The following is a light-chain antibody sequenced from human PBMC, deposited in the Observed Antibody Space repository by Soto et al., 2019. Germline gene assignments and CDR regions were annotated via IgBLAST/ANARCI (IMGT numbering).Light chain of an antibody. CDR3: AAWDDSLSGQVV. V-gene: IGLV1-47*02. J-gene: IGLJ2*01. Sequence: QSVLTQPPSASGTPGQRVTISCSGSSSNIGSNYVYWYQQLPGTAPTLLIYTNNQRPPGVPDRFSGSKSGTSASLAISGLRSEDEADYYCAAWDDSLSGQVVFGGGTKLTVL. CDR1: SSNIGSNY. CDR2: TNN.